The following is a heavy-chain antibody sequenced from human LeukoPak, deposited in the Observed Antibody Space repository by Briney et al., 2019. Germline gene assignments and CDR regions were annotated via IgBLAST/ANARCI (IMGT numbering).Heavy chain of an antibody. V-gene: IGHV1-46*01. Sequence: ASVKVSCKASGYTFTSYYMHWVRQAPGQGLEWMGIINPSGGSTSYAQKFQGRVTMTRDTSTSTVYMELSSLRSEDTAVYYCARDLDPFWSGYPHDAFDIWGQGTMVTVSS. CDR3: ARDLDPFWSGYPHDAFDI. CDR1: GYTFTSYY. CDR2: INPSGGST. D-gene: IGHD3-3*01. J-gene: IGHJ3*02.